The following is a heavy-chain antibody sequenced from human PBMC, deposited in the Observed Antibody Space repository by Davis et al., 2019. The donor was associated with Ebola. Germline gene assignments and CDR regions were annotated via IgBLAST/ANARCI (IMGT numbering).Heavy chain of an antibody. CDR2: IKQDGSEK. CDR1: GFTFSSYW. D-gene: IGHD3-3*01. CDR3: ARAFVTIFGVVDYGMDV. V-gene: IGHV3-7*01. Sequence: GESLKISCAASGFTFSSYWMSWVRQAPGKGLEWVANIKQDGSEKYYADSVKGRFTISRDNSKNTLYLQMNSLRAEDTAVYYCARAFVTIFGVVDYGMDVWGQGTTVTVSS. J-gene: IGHJ6*02.